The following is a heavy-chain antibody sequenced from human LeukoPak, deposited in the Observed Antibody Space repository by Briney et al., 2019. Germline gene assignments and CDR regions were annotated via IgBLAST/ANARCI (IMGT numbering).Heavy chain of an antibody. V-gene: IGHV1-2*02. CDR1: GYTFTGYY. CDR2: INPNSGGT. CDR3: ARASITIFGVVSPIDY. Sequence: ASVKVSCKASGYTFTGYYMHWVRQAPGQGLEWMGWINPNSGGTNYAQKFQGRVTMTRDTSISTAYMELSRLTSDDTAVYYCARASITIFGVVSPIDYWGQGTLVTVSS. J-gene: IGHJ4*02. D-gene: IGHD3-3*01.